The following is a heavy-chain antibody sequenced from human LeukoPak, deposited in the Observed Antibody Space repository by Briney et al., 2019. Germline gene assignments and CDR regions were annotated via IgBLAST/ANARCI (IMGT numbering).Heavy chain of an antibody. Sequence: ASVKVSCKASGYTFTSYDINWVRQAPGQGLEWMGWMNPNSGNTSYAQKFQGRVTMTRNTSISTAYMELSSMRSEDTAVYYCARADIVVVPAAKPDRLYYFYYYMDVWGKGTTVTVSS. J-gene: IGHJ6*03. D-gene: IGHD2-2*02. CDR2: MNPNSGNT. CDR1: GYTFTSYD. V-gene: IGHV1-8*01. CDR3: ARADIVVVPAAKPDRLYYFYYYMDV.